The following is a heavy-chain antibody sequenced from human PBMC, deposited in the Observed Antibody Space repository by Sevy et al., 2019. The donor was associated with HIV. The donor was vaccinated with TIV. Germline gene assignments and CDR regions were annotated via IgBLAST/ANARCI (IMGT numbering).Heavy chain of an antibody. D-gene: IGHD2-21*01. CDR2: ISSSSTYI. CDR1: GFTFSSYG. Sequence: GGSLRLSCAASGFTFSSYGMNWVRPAPGKGLEWVSSISSSSTYIYYADSAKGRFTISRDNAKNSLYLQMNSLRAEDRAVYYCARDQIDDYWGQGTLVTVSS. V-gene: IGHV3-21*01. J-gene: IGHJ4*02. CDR3: ARDQIDDY.